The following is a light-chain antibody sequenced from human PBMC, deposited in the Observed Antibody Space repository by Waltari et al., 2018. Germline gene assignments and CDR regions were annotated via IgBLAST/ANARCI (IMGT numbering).Light chain of an antibody. Sequence: DIQMTQFPSSLSASVGDRVTITCRASESIRTYLNWYQHTAGRAPKLLIYATSSLQSGVPSRFSGSGSETDFTLTITSLQPEDFATYYCQQSYNMWAFGQGTKVEIK. CDR1: ESIRTY. CDR2: ATS. J-gene: IGKJ1*01. V-gene: IGKV1-39*01. CDR3: QQSYNMWA.